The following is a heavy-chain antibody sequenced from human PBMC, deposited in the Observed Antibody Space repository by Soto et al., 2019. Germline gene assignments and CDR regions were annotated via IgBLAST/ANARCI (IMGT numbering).Heavy chain of an antibody. Sequence: SETLSLTCTVSGGSISSYYWSWIRQPPGKGLEWVGYIYYSGSTNYNPSLKSRVTISVDTSKNQFSLKLSSVTAADTAVYYCARADGDYVCDYWGQGTLVTVSS. CDR1: GGSISSYY. CDR2: IYYSGST. J-gene: IGHJ4*02. D-gene: IGHD4-17*01. CDR3: ARADGDYVCDY. V-gene: IGHV4-59*13.